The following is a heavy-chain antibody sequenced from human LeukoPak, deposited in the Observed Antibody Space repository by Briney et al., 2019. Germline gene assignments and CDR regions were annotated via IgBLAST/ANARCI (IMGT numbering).Heavy chain of an antibody. CDR1: GFTFDDYA. J-gene: IGHJ4*02. CDR3: AKGHNSVRSSSNFDY. V-gene: IGHV3-9*01. D-gene: IGHD3-10*01. CDR2: ISWNSGSI. Sequence: GGSLRLSCAASGFTFDDYAMHWVRQAPGKGLEWVSGISWNSGSIGYADSVKGRFTISRDNSKNTLYLQMNSLRAEDTAVYYCAKGHNSVRSSSNFDYWGQGTLVTVSS.